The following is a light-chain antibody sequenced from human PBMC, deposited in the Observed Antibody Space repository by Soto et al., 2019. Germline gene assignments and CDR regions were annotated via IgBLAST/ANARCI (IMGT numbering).Light chain of an antibody. CDR3: QQSYSSPIT. V-gene: IGKV1-39*01. CDR2: AAS. Sequence: DIQMTQSPSTLSASVGDRVTITCRASQSISSYLNWYLQKPGKAPKVLIYAASSLQSGVPSRFSGSGSGTDFTLTISSLQPEDFATYYCQQSYSSPITFGQGTRLDIK. J-gene: IGKJ5*01. CDR1: QSISSY.